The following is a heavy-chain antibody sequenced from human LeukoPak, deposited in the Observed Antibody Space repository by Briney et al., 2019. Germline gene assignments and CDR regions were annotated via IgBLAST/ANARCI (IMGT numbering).Heavy chain of an antibody. Sequence: GGSLRLSCAASGFSFSSYWMSWVRQAPGKGLEWVANIKQDGSEKYYVDSVKGRLTISRDNAKNALYLQMNSLSAEDTAVYYCARDICSSTSCWDAFDIWGQGTMVTVS. V-gene: IGHV3-7*01. CDR2: IKQDGSEK. CDR1: GFSFSSYW. D-gene: IGHD2-2*01. J-gene: IGHJ3*02. CDR3: ARDICSSTSCWDAFDI.